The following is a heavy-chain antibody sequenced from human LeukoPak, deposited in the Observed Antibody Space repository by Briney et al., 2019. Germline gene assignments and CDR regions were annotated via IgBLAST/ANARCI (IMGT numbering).Heavy chain of an antibody. D-gene: IGHD4-17*01. CDR3: AKVYEYGDNDWFDS. V-gene: IGHV3-30*02. CDR2: IRYDGSNK. Sequence: GGSLRLSCGASGFTFSSYGMHWVRQAPDKGLEWVAFIRYDGSNKNYADSVKGRFTISRDNSKNTLYLQMNSLRAEDTAVYYCAKVYEYGDNDWFDSWAREPWSPSPQ. CDR1: GFTFSSYG. J-gene: IGHJ5*01.